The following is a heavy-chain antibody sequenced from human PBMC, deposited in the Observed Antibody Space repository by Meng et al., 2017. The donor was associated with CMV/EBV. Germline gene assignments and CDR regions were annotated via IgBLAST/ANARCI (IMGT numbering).Heavy chain of an antibody. D-gene: IGHD2-15*01. V-gene: IGHV4-61*01. Sequence: GSYYWSWIRQPPGKGLEWIGYIYYSGSTNYNPSLKSRVTISVDTSKNQFSLKLSSVTAADTAVYCCARGYCSGGSCYSLPTNWFDPWGQGTLVTVSS. J-gene: IGHJ5*02. CDR1: GSYY. CDR2: IYYSGST. CDR3: ARGYCSGGSCYSLPTNWFDP.